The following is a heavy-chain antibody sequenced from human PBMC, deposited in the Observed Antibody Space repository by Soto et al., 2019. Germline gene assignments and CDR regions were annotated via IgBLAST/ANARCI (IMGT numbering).Heavy chain of an antibody. CDR3: ARLRNRGYHTHFYFGMDV. CDR1: GYTFHTFG. Sequence: QAHLEQSGIEVKKPGASVKVTCKASGYTFHTFGISWVRQAPGQGLEWMGWISTYNDNTNYAQKFRGRVAMATDMXTXTXXMELRSLTPDDTAVYYCARLRNRGYHTHFYFGMDVWGQGTTVIVSS. D-gene: IGHD5-12*01. J-gene: IGHJ6*02. CDR2: ISTYNDNT. V-gene: IGHV1-18*01.